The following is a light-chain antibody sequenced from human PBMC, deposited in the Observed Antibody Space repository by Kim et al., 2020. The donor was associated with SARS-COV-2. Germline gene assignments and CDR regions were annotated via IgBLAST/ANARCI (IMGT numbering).Light chain of an antibody. V-gene: IGLV6-57*03. Sequence: KTVTLACTRSSGSIASNYVQWYQPRPGSAPTTVIYEDNQRPSGVPDRFSGSIDSSSNSASLTISGLKTEDEADYYCQSYDSSNHWVFGGGTQLTVL. CDR2: EDN. J-gene: IGLJ3*02. CDR1: SGSIASNY. CDR3: QSYDSSNHWV.